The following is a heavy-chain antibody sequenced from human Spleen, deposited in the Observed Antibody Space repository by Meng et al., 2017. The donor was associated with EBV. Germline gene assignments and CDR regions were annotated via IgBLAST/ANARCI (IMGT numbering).Heavy chain of an antibody. V-gene: IGHV4-39*07. CDR2: IYYSGST. D-gene: IGHD1-26*01. CDR1: GGSSSSSSYY. J-gene: IGHJ4*02. CDR3: ARGGSPYADLHYFDY. Sequence: QVQLQESAPGLVKPSXXLSLACSGSGGSSSSSSYYWGWIRQPPGKGLEWIGSIYYSGSTYYNPSLKSRVTISVDTSKNQFSLKLSSVTAADTAVYYCARGGSPYADLHYFDYWGQGTLVTVSS.